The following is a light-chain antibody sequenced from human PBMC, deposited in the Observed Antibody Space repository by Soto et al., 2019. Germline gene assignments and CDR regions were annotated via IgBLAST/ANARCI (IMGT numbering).Light chain of an antibody. CDR1: PSVSNS. Sequence: ESVLAQSPATLSLSPGERATLSCRASPSVSNSLAWYQHKPGQAPRLLIYDASPRATGIPDRFSGSGSGTDFTLTISRLEPEDFAVYYCQQYGSSPYTFGQGTKLEIK. CDR3: QQYGSSPYT. J-gene: IGKJ2*01. CDR2: DAS. V-gene: IGKV3-20*01.